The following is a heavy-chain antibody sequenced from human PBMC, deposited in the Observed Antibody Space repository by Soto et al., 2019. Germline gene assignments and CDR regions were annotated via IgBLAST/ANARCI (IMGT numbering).Heavy chain of an antibody. CDR3: ARYGSGSHYEPRYYYQYAMDV. CDR1: GYTFASHW. Sequence: GESLKISCKGSGYTFASHWIAWVRQMPGKGLEWMGIIYPDDADIRYSPSFQGQVTISADKSISTAFLQWSSLKASGTAMYFCARYGSGSHYEPRYYYQYAMDVWGQGTTVTVSS. CDR2: IYPDDADI. D-gene: IGHD3-10*01. V-gene: IGHV5-51*01. J-gene: IGHJ6*02.